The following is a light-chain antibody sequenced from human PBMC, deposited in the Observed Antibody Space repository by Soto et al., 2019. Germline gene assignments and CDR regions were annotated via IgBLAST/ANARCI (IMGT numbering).Light chain of an antibody. CDR3: SSYTSSSIVV. V-gene: IGLV2-14*01. Sequence: QPVLTQPASVSGSPGQSITISCTGTSSDVGGYNYVSWYQQHPGKAPKLMIYEVSNRPSGVSNRFSGSKSGNTASLTISGLQAEDEADYYCSSYTSSSIVVFGGGTKVTVL. CDR2: EVS. CDR1: SSDVGGYNY. J-gene: IGLJ2*01.